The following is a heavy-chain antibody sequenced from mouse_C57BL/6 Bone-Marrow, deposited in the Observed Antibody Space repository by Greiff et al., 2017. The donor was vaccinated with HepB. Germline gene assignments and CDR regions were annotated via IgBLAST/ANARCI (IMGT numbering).Heavy chain of an antibody. V-gene: IGHV1-69*01. J-gene: IGHJ1*03. Sequence: VQLQQPGAELVMPGASVKLSCKASGYTFTSYWMHWVKQRPGQGLEWIGEIDPSDSYTNYNQKFKGKSTLTVDKSSSTAYMQLSSLTSEDSAVYYCARRYGSSHWYFDVWGTGTTVTVSS. D-gene: IGHD1-1*01. CDR3: ARRYGSSHWYFDV. CDR1: GYTFTSYW. CDR2: IDPSDSYT.